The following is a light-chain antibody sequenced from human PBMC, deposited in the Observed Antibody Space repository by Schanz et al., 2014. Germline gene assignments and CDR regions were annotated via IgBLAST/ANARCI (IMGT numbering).Light chain of an antibody. Sequence: EIVLTQSPGTLSLSPGERATLSCRASQSVTSTYLAWYQQKPGQAPRLLIYAASIRATGIPARFSGSGSGTEFTLTISSLQSEDFAVYYCQHYQNPWTFGQGTRVEI. J-gene: IGKJ1*01. CDR2: AAS. CDR1: QSVTSTY. V-gene: IGKV3-20*01. CDR3: QHYQNPWT.